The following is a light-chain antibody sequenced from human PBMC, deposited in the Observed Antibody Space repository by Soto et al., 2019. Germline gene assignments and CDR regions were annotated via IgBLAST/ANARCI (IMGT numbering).Light chain of an antibody. CDR1: QSVSSY. CDR3: QQYGSSRWT. J-gene: IGKJ1*01. V-gene: IGKV3-11*01. Sequence: EIVLTQSPATLSLSPGERATLSCRASQSVSSYLAWYQQKPGQAPRLLIYDASNRATGIPARFSGGGSGTDFTLTISSLEPEDFAVYYCQQYGSSRWTFGQGTKVDIK. CDR2: DAS.